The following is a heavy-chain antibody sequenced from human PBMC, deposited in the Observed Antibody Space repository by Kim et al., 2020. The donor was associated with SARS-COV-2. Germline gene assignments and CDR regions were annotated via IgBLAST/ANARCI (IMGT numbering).Heavy chain of an antibody. CDR1: GYTFTAYY. CDR2: INPNSGGT. CDR3: VRGWDYGYF. Sequence: ASVKVSCTTSGYTFTAYYLHWVRQAPGQGLEWVGRINPNSGGTNSPRNFRGRVTMTRDASISTAYMELTSLTSDDTAVYYCVRGWDYGYFWGQGSLVTVS. V-gene: IGHV1-2*06. J-gene: IGHJ4*02. D-gene: IGHD4-17*01.